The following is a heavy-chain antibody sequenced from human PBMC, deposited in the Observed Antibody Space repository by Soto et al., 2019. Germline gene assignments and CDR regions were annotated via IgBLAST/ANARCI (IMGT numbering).Heavy chain of an antibody. D-gene: IGHD6-6*01. Sequence: PSETLSLTCTVSGVSISSYYGIWIRQPAGKGLEWIGRIYTSGSTNYNPSLKSRVTMSVDTSKNQFSLKLSSVTAAETAVYYCAAESSSYYYYYGMDVWGQGTTVTVS. CDR2: IYTSGST. CDR1: GVSISSYY. V-gene: IGHV4-4*07. CDR3: AAESSSYYYYYGMDV. J-gene: IGHJ6*02.